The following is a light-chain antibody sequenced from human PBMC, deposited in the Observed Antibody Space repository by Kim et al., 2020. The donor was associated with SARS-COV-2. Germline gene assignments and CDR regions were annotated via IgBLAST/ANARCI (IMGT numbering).Light chain of an antibody. Sequence: VSPGQTAKITCPGDSLSKKNSYWYQQKPGQAPIILIYKGTERPPGIPEGFSGSRSGTTVTLFISGVQAEGEGDYYWQSADSSDTVIFGGGTQLTVL. CDR3: QSADSSDTVI. V-gene: IGLV3-25*03. J-gene: IGLJ2*01. CDR1: SLSKKN. CDR2: KGT.